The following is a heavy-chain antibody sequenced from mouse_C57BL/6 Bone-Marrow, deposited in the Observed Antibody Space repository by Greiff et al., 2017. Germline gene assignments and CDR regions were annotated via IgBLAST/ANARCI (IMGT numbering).Heavy chain of an antibody. D-gene: IGHD1-1*01. Sequence: QVQLQQPGAELVMPGASVKLSCKASGYTFTSYWMHWVKQRPGQGLEWIGEIDPSDSYTNYNQKFKGKSTLTVDKSSSTAYMQLSSLTSEDSAVYYCAHYYGSRGYFDVWGTGTKVTVSS. CDR1: GYTFTSYW. J-gene: IGHJ1*03. V-gene: IGHV1-69*01. CDR3: AHYYGSRGYFDV. CDR2: IDPSDSYT.